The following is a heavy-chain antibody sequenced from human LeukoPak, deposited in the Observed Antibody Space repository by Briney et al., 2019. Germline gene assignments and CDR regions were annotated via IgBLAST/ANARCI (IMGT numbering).Heavy chain of an antibody. D-gene: IGHD2-8*01. Sequence: RGSPRLSPAVSGLTPSSYKREAGRQAPGKGLEWVSYISSSGSTIYYADSVKGRFTISRDNAKDSLYLQMNSLRAEDTAVYYCESRGCMANFGLCHYWGQGTLVTVSS. CDR2: ISSSGSTI. V-gene: IGHV3-48*03. CDR1: GLTPSSYK. CDR3: ESRGCMANFGLCHY. J-gene: IGHJ4*02.